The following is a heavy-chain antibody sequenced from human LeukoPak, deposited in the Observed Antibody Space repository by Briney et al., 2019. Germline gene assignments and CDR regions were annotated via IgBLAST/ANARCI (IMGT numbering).Heavy chain of an antibody. J-gene: IGHJ6*02. CDR1: GGSFSGYC. V-gene: IGHV4-34*01. D-gene: IGHD6-13*01. CDR2: INHSGST. Sequence: SETLSLTCAVYGGSFSGYCWSWIRQPPGKGLEWIGEINHSGSTNYNPSLKSRVTISVDTSKNQFSLKLSSVTAADTAVYYCARGMRYSSSWYYYYYGMDVWGQGTTVTVSS. CDR3: ARGMRYSSSWYYYYYGMDV.